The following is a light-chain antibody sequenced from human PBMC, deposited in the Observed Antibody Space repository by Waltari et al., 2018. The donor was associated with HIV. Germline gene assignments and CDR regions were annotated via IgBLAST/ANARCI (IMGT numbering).Light chain of an antibody. CDR2: DAS. Sequence: DIQMTNSPSSLSASEENRLTITCQASQDISNYLNWYQQKPGKAPKLLIYDASNLETGVPSRFSGSGSGTDFTFTISSLQPEDIATYYCQQYDNLPRFGPGTKVDIK. V-gene: IGKV1-33*01. J-gene: IGKJ3*01. CDR1: QDISNY. CDR3: QQYDNLPR.